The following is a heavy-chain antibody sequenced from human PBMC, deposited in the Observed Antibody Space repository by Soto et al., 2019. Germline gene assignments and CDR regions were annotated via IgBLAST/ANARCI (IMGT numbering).Heavy chain of an antibody. V-gene: IGHV3-23*01. J-gene: IGHJ4*02. CDR3: ATVHGTSRSFDY. Sequence: EVQLLESGGGLVQPGGSLSFSFEAPGSPFGSSALSWVPQAPGKGLEWVSTTGLNGRTTYYADSVKGRFTVSRDNSRNTLDLQMNSLRAEDTAVYYCATVHGTSRSFDYWGQGTLVTVSS. CDR1: GSPFGSSA. D-gene: IGHD6-13*01. CDR2: TGLNGRTT.